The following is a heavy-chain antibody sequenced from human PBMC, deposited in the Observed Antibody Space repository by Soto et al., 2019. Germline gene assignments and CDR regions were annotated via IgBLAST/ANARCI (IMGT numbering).Heavy chain of an antibody. V-gene: IGHV1-69*13. CDR2: IIPIFGTA. D-gene: IGHD1-26*01. CDR1: GGTFSSYA. Sequence: SVKVSCKASGGTFSSYAISWVRQAPGQGLEWMGGIIPIFGTANYAQKFQGRVTITADESTSTAYMELSSLRSEDTAVYYCASDCFWELLCAPRPWGQGILVTVSS. J-gene: IGHJ5*02. CDR3: ASDCFWELLCAPRP.